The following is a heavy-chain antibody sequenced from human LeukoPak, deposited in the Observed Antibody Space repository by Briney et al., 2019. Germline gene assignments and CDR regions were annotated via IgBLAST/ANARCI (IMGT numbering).Heavy chain of an antibody. CDR1: GFTFSSYS. D-gene: IGHD1-1*01. Sequence: PGGSLRLSCAASGFTFSSYSINWVRQAPGKGLEWVSSISSGGTFMYYADSVKGRLTISRDNAKKSVFLQMNSLRAEDSAVYYCAREPTGDYWGQGMLVTVSS. V-gene: IGHV3-21*01. CDR3: AREPTGDY. CDR2: ISSGGTFM. J-gene: IGHJ4*02.